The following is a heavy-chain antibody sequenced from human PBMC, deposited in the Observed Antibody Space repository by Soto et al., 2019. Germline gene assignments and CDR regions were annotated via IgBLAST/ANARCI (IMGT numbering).Heavy chain of an antibody. CDR3: ARRYKDGRRDCVSTSCWFDP. CDR1: GFTFSTYA. CDR2: ISYDGSNK. J-gene: IGHJ5*02. D-gene: IGHD2-2*01. Sequence: QVQLVESGGGVVQPGRSLRLSCAASGFTFSTYAMHWVRQAPGKGLEWVAVISYDGSNKYYADSVKGRFTISRDNSKNTLYLQMNSLRAEDTAVYYCARRYKDGRRDCVSTSCWFDPWGQGTLVTVSS. V-gene: IGHV3-30-3*01.